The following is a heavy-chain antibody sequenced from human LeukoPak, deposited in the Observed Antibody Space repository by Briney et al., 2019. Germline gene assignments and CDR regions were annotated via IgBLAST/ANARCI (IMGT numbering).Heavy chain of an antibody. Sequence: ASVKVSCKASGYTFTSYYMHWVRQAPGQGLEWMGIINPSGGRTNYAPKFQGRVTMTRDTATSTVYMELSSLRAEDTAVYYCAKLRGTVTPGGYFDYWGQGTLVTVSS. CDR3: AKLRGTVTPGGYFDY. CDR2: INPSGGRT. D-gene: IGHD4-17*01. V-gene: IGHV1-46*01. J-gene: IGHJ4*02. CDR1: GYTFTSYY.